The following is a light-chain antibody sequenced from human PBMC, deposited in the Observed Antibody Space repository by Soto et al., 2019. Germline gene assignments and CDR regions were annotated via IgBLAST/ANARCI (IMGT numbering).Light chain of an antibody. Sequence: IGMTQSPAILSGSPGERAPLSCRALQSVSSNLAFYQQKPAQAPRFLIYGASTSATGIPVRFSGSESGTEFTLTISSLQSEYFSVYYCQQYNNWPPMYTFVHGTKLEIK. CDR2: GAS. J-gene: IGKJ2*01. V-gene: IGKV3D-15*01. CDR1: QSVSSN. CDR3: QQYNNWPPMYT.